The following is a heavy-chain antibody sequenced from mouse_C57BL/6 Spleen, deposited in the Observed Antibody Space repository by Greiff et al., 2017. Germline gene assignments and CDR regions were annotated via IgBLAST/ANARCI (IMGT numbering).Heavy chain of an antibody. D-gene: IGHD2-1*01. V-gene: IGHV1-64*01. J-gene: IGHJ2*01. Sequence: QVQLQQPGAELVKPGASVKLSCKASGYTFTSYWMHWVKQRPGQGLEWIGMIHPNSGSTNYNEKFKSEATLTVDKSSSTAYMQLSSLTSEDSAVYYCARDGNCFDYWGQGTTLTVSS. CDR3: ARDGNCFDY. CDR2: IHPNSGST. CDR1: GYTFTSYW.